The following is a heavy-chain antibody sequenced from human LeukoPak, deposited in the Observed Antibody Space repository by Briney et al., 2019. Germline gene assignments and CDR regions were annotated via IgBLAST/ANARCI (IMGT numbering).Heavy chain of an antibody. Sequence: GGSLSLSCSASGFTLCSFWMHLVRDVPGKGLVWVSGVSSDGTIKNHADFVKGRFTVSRDTAKNTLSLKMDSLRADDTAIYYSASSFRITGTTYYYWGQGTLVTVSS. V-gene: IGHV3-74*01. CDR1: GFTLCSFW. CDR3: ASSFRITGTTYYY. D-gene: IGHD1-20*01. J-gene: IGHJ4*02. CDR2: VSSDGTIK.